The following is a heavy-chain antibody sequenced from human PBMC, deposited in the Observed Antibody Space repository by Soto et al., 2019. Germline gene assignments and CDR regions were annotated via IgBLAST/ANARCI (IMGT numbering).Heavy chain of an antibody. J-gene: IGHJ4*02. V-gene: IGHV4-59*01. D-gene: IGHD3-10*01. CDR1: GGSISSYY. CDR3: ARSGSGCYFDY. Sequence: PSETLSLTCTVSGGSISSYYWSWIRQPPGKGLEWIGYIYYSGSTNYNPSLKSRVTISVDTSKNQSSLKLSSVTAADTAVYYCARSGSGCYFDYWGQGTLVTVS. CDR2: IYYSGST.